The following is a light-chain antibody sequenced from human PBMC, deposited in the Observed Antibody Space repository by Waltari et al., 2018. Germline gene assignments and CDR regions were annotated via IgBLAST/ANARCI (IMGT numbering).Light chain of an antibody. V-gene: IGLV2-11*01. Sequence: QSALTQPRSVSGSPGQSVPIPCTGTSSDGGGFNYVSWYQQPPGKAPKLMIYDVSKRPSGVPDRFSGSKSGNTASLTISGLQAEDEADYYCCSYAGSYNVVFGGGTKLTVL. J-gene: IGLJ2*01. CDR2: DVS. CDR1: SSDGGGFNY. CDR3: CSYAGSYNVV.